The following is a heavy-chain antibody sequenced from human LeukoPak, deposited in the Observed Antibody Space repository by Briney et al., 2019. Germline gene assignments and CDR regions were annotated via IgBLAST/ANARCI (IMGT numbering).Heavy chain of an antibody. Sequence: ASETPSLTCTVSGGSISSYYWSWIRQPPGKGLEWIGYIYYSGSTNYNPSLKSRVTISVDTSKNQFSLKLSSVTAADTAVYYCARGLLDGYTHPAAFDIWGQGTMVTVSS. D-gene: IGHD5-24*01. CDR3: ARGLLDGYTHPAAFDI. CDR2: IYYSGST. V-gene: IGHV4-59*01. J-gene: IGHJ3*02. CDR1: GGSISSYY.